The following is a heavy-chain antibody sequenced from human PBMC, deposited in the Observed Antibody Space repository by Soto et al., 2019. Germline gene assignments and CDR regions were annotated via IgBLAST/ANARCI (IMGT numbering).Heavy chain of an antibody. CDR1: GYTFTSYA. J-gene: IGHJ5*02. CDR2: INAGNGNT. D-gene: IGHD3-22*01. V-gene: IGHV1-3*01. Sequence: ASVKVSCKASGYTFTSYAMHWVRQAPGQRLEWMGWINAGNGNTKYSQKFQGRVTITRDTSASTAYMELTAADTAVYYCARAYYDTNGYSLDPWGQGILVTVSS. CDR3: ARAYYDTNGYSLDP.